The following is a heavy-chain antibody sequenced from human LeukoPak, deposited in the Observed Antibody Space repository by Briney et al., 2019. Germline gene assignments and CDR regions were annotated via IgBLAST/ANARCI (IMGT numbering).Heavy chain of an antibody. CDR1: GFTFSSYS. J-gene: IGHJ4*02. CDR3: AREAYCSSTSCYGY. D-gene: IGHD2-2*01. V-gene: IGHV3-21*01. CDR2: ISSSSSYI. Sequence: PGGSLRLSCAASGFTFSSYSMNWVRQAPGKGLEWVSSISSSSSYIYYADSVKGRFTISRDNAKDSLYLQMNSLRAEDTAVYYCAREAYCSSTSCYGYWGQGTLVTVSS.